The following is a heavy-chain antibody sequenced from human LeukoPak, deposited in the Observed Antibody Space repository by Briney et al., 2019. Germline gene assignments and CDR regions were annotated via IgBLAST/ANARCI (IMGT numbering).Heavy chain of an antibody. CDR2: IYASGNT. V-gene: IGHV4-61*02. Sequence: SQTLSLTCSVSGGSISSGFYYWSWIRQPAGKGLEWIGRIYASGNTNYNTSLKSRVTISVDTSNKQFSLKLSSVTAADTAVCYCARDSAIYDSSGYYYSDAFDIWGQGIMVTVSS. D-gene: IGHD3-22*01. CDR1: GGSISSGFYY. J-gene: IGHJ3*02. CDR3: ARDSAIYDSSGYYYSDAFDI.